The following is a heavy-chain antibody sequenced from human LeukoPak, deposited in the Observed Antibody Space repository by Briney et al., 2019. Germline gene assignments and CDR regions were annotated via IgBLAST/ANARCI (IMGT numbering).Heavy chain of an antibody. Sequence: SETLSLTCAVYGGSFSGYYWSWIRQPPGKGLEWIGEINHSGSTYYSPSIRSRVTISLDPSRNQFSLKLNSVTAADTAVYYCAKSNGYGLVDIWGQGTMVTVSS. D-gene: IGHD3-10*01. CDR3: AKSNGYGLVDI. J-gene: IGHJ3*02. V-gene: IGHV4-34*01. CDR1: GGSFSGYY. CDR2: INHSGST.